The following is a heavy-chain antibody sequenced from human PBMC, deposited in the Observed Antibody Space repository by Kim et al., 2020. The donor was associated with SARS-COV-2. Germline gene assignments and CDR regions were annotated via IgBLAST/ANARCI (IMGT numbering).Heavy chain of an antibody. CDR1: GYSFTTYW. V-gene: IGHV5-51*01. D-gene: IGHD2-15*01. J-gene: IGHJ5*02. CDR2: INPANSDT. CDR3: AGQFQIAALHIDRFDP. Sequence: GESLKISCKGSGYSFTTYWVAWVRQMPGKGLEWLGMINPANSDTKYNPSFQGQVTISADKSLNTAYLQWTDLKASDSAIFYCAGQFQIAALHIDRFDPWGQGTPVTVYS.